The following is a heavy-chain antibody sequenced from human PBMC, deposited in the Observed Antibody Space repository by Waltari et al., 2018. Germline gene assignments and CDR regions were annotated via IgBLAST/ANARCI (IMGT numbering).Heavy chain of an antibody. CDR3: ARGGGIYYDFWSGYYFPYFDY. J-gene: IGHJ4*02. Sequence: QVQLQQWGAGLLKSSETLSLTCAVYGGSFSGYYWSWIRQPPGKGLEWIGEINHSGSTNYNPSLKSRVTISVDTSKNQFSLKLSSVTAADTAVYYCARGGGIYYDFWSGYYFPYFDYWGQGTLVTVSS. CDR1: GGSFSGYY. V-gene: IGHV4-34*01. CDR2: INHSGST. D-gene: IGHD3-3*01.